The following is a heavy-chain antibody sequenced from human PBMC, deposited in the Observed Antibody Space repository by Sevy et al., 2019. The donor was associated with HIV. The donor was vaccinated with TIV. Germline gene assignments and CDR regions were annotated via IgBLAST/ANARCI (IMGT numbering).Heavy chain of an antibody. CDR1: EFIFTGYW. CDR3: ARAGGWGNINHGNQILDI. J-gene: IGHJ3*02. V-gene: IGHV3-7*01. D-gene: IGHD3-16*01. Sequence: GGSLRLSCAASEFIFTGYWMNWVRQAPGKGMEWVANIDQDGSDKRYVDSVRGRFTISRDNANNFLYLQMSSLRADDTAVYYCARAGGWGNINHGNQILDIWGHGTKVTVSS. CDR2: IDQDGSDK.